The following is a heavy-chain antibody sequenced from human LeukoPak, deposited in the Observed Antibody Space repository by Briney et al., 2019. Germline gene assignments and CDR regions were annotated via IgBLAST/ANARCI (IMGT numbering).Heavy chain of an antibody. D-gene: IGHD2-15*01. V-gene: IGHV4-59*01. J-gene: IGHJ5*02. CDR1: GGPISSYY. CDR3: TIYSNWFDP. Sequence: PSETLSLTCTVSGGPISSYYWSWIRQPPGKGLEWIGYIYYSGSTNYNPSLKSRLTISVDRSKNQFSLKLTSVTAADTAVYYCTIYSNWFDPWGQGTLVTVSS. CDR2: IYYSGST.